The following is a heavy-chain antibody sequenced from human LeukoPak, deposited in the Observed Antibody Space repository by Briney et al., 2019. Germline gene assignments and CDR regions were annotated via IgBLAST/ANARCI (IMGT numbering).Heavy chain of an antibody. D-gene: IGHD1-26*01. V-gene: IGHV3-53*01. J-gene: IGHJ6*04. CDR3: ARDLLQGSYGMDV. CDR2: IYSGGST. Sequence: QPGGSLRLSCAASGFTVSSNYMSWVRQAPGKGLEWVSVIYSGGSTYYADSVKGRFTISRDNSKNTLYLQMNSLRAEDTAVYYCARDLLQGSYGMDVWGKGTTVTVSS. CDR1: GFTVSSNY.